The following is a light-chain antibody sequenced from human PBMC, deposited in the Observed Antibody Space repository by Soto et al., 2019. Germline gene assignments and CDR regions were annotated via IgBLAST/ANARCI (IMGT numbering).Light chain of an antibody. J-gene: IGLJ1*01. CDR2: GVT. Sequence: QSALTQPPSVSGSPGQSVTISCTGTSSDVGGYDYVSWYQQRPGKAPKLLIYGVTKRPSGVPDRFSGSKSGNTASLTISGLQAEDEADFYCCSYGGSFPYVFGTGTKVTV. V-gene: IGLV2-11*01. CDR3: CSYGGSFPYV. CDR1: SSDVGGYDY.